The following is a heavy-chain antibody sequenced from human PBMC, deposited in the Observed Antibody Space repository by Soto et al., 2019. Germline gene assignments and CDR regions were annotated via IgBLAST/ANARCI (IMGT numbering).Heavy chain of an antibody. D-gene: IGHD6-13*01. CDR1: GFTFSSYA. V-gene: IGHV3-23*01. CDR2: IGGSGGNT. CDR3: AKPHRTYPSWSAY. Sequence: EVQLLESGGVLIQPGGSLRLSCAASGFTFSSYAMSWFRQAPGKGLEWVSGIGGSGGNTDYADSVKGRFTISRDKSKNTVYLQRNSLRAEDTAVYYCAKPHRTYPSWSAYWGQGTLVTVSS. J-gene: IGHJ4*02.